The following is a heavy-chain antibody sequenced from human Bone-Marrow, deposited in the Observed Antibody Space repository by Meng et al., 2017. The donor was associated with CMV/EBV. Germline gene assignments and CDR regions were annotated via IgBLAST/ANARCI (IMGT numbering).Heavy chain of an antibody. V-gene: IGHV3-74*01. D-gene: IGHD2-21*01. CDR2: INPDGSST. CDR1: GFTFSTYW. CDR3: ARVPGWLRYCGGDCSWN. J-gene: IGHJ4*02. Sequence: GESLKISCAASGFTFSTYWMHWVRQAPGKGLVWVSRINPDGSSTSYADSVKGRFTISRDNAKNTLYLQMNSLRAEDTAVYYCARVPGWLRYCGGDCSWNWGQRTLVTVSS.